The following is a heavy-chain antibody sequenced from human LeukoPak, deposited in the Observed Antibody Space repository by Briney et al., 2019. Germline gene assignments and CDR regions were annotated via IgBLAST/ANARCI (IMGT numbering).Heavy chain of an antibody. V-gene: IGHV3-11*04. Sequence: PGGSLRLSCAASGFTFSDYYMSWIRQAPGKGLEWVSYITNRGSNIYYADSVKGRFTISRDNSKNTLYLQMNSLRAEDTAVYYCARALTMVRGVYWSRDYYGMDVWGQGTTVTVSS. CDR1: GFTFSDYY. D-gene: IGHD3-10*01. J-gene: IGHJ6*02. CDR3: ARALTMVRGVYWSRDYYGMDV. CDR2: ITNRGSNI.